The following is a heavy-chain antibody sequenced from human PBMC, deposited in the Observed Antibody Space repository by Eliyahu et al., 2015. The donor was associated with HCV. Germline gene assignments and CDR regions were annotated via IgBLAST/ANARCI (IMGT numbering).Heavy chain of an antibody. CDR3: VRGHYYENSGYWGFDY. CDR2: VSSSSDRI. D-gene: IGHD3-22*01. Sequence: EVQLVESGGGXVQPGGSLRLSCAASGFIFXTYSVNWVRQAPGKGLEWVSYVSSSSDRIYYADSVKGRFTISRDNAKNSLYLQMSSLRDEDTAVYYCVRGHYYENSGYWGFDYWGQGTLVTVSS. CDR1: GFIFXTYS. V-gene: IGHV3-48*02. J-gene: IGHJ4*02.